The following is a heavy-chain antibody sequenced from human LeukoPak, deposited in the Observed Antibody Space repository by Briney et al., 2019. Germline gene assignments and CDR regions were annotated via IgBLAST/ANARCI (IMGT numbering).Heavy chain of an antibody. Sequence: GGSLRLSCAASGFTFSSYDMSWVRQAPGKGLEWVSAISGSGDSTYYADSVKGRFTISRDNSKNTLYLQMNSLRAEDTAVYYCAKNPRYYYDSNPYDYWGQGALVTVSS. D-gene: IGHD3-22*01. CDR1: GFTFSSYD. J-gene: IGHJ4*02. CDR2: ISGSGDST. V-gene: IGHV3-23*01. CDR3: AKNPRYYYDSNPYDY.